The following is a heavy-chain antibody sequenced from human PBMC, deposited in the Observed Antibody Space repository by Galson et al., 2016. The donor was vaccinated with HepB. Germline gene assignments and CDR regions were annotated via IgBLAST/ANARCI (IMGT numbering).Heavy chain of an antibody. CDR1: SGSMSSSNW. V-gene: IGHV4-4*02. D-gene: IGHD6-19*01. CDR3: AGGTGWYAY. CDR2: IFHTGTT. J-gene: IGHJ4*02. Sequence: TQTLTCAVSSGSMSSSNWWSWVRQPPGKGLEWIGEIFHTGTTNHNPSLKSRVTISLDKSKNLFSLKLRSVTAADTAVYYCAGGTGWYAYWGQGALVTVSS.